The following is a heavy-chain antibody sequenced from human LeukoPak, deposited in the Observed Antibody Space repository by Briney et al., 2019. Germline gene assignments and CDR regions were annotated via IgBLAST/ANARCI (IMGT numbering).Heavy chain of an antibody. CDR2: IYYSGVT. Sequence: SETLSLTCTVSGGSLRDSAYYWGWIRQPPGKGLDWFASIYYSGVTYFHPSLGSRASIFLDTSNNRFSLELTSVTAADTAVYYCVRHGGTSSLISYSWFDPWGQGFLVTVAS. J-gene: IGHJ5*02. D-gene: IGHD2-2*01. CDR3: VRHGGTSSLISYSWFDP. V-gene: IGHV4-39*01. CDR1: GGSLRDSAYY.